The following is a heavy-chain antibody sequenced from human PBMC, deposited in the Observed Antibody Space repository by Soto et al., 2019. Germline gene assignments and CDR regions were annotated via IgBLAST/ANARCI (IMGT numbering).Heavy chain of an antibody. CDR2: IKQDGSEK. CDR1: GFTFSSYW. D-gene: IGHD2-2*02. CDR3: ARDNGYCSSTSCYTLRYYYYGMDV. V-gene: IGHV3-7*03. Sequence: EVQLVESGGGLVQPGGSLRLSCAASGFTFSSYWMSWVRQAPGKGLEWVANIKQDGSEKYYVDSVKGRFTISRDNAKNSLYLQMNSLRAEDTAVYYCARDNGYCSSTSCYTLRYYYYGMDVWGQGTTVTVSS. J-gene: IGHJ6*02.